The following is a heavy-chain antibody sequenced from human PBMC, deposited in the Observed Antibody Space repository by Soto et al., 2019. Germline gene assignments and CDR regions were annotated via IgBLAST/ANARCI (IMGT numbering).Heavy chain of an antibody. Sequence: SETLSLTCAVYGGSFSGYYWSWIRQPPGKGLEWIGEINHSGSTNYNPSLKSRVTISVDTSKNQFSLKLSSVTAADTAVYYCARGNGYNRYYYYYYGMDVWGQGTTVTVSS. CDR3: ARGNGYNRYYYYYYGMDV. D-gene: IGHD5-12*01. CDR2: INHSGST. V-gene: IGHV4-34*01. CDR1: GGSFSGYY. J-gene: IGHJ6*02.